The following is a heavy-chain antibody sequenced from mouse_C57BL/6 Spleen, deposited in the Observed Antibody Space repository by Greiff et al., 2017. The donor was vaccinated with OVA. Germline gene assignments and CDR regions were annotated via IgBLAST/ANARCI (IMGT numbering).Heavy chain of an antibody. CDR2: IHPNSGST. V-gene: IGHV1-64*01. J-gene: IGHJ1*03. CDR1: GYTFTSYW. D-gene: IGHD1-1*01. Sequence: VQLQQSGAELVKPGASVKLSCKASGYTFTSYWMHWVKQRPGQGLEWIGMIHPNSGSTNYNEKFKSKATLTVDKSSSTAYMQLSSLTSEDSAVYYCTITTVVARGPSWYFDVWGTGTTVTVSS. CDR3: TITTVVARGPSWYFDV.